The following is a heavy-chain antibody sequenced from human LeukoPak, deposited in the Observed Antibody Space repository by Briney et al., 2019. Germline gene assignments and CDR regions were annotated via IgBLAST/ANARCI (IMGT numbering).Heavy chain of an antibody. CDR3: ARVTYYYDGSGYSPVDY. CDR2: IYYSGST. Sequence: PSETLSLTCTVSGGSISSGGYYWRWIRQHPGKGLEWIGYIYYSGSTYYNPSLKSRVTISVDTSKNQFSLKLSSVTAADTAVYYCARVTYYYDGSGYSPVDYWGQGTLVTVSS. D-gene: IGHD3-22*01. CDR1: GGSISSGGYY. V-gene: IGHV4-31*03. J-gene: IGHJ4*02.